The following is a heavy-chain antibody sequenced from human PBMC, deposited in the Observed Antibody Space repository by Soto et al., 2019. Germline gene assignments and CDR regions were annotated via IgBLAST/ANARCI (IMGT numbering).Heavy chain of an antibody. CDR3: AREGDSSSWTGFDY. Sequence: EVQLVESGGGLVQPGGSLRLSCAASGFIFSSYNMNWVRQAPGKGREWIYYIRSSGSSGSSNTDYADSCKVRFTISRDKAKHSLYLKRSSLGDEDTDVYYCAREGDSSSWTGFDYWGQGPLVTVSS. V-gene: IGHV3-48*02. CDR2: IRSSGSSGSSNT. J-gene: IGHJ4*02. D-gene: IGHD6-13*01. CDR1: GFIFSSYN.